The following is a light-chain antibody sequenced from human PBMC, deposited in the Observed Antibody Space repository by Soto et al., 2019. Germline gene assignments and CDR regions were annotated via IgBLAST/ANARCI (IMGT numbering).Light chain of an antibody. J-gene: IGLJ1*01. CDR3: CSYARSTTFV. V-gene: IGLV2-23*02. Sequence: QSALTQPAAVSGCPGQSITISCTGTSSDIGSYNVVSWYQQHPGTAPKLMIYEVDKRPSGVSHRFSGSKSGNTASLTISGLQSEDEADYYCCSYARSTTFVFGGGTKVTVL. CDR1: SSDIGSYNV. CDR2: EVD.